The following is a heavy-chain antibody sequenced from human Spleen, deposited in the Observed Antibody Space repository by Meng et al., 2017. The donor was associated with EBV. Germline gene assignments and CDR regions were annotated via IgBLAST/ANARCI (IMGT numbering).Heavy chain of an antibody. CDR1: GGSVSSNSYY. CDR3: TRAVRFGDLSHFDF. V-gene: IGHV4-61*01. CDR2: IYDSGTT. Sequence: QVEAAESRPGLVKPSENLSLTCTVSGGSVSSNSYYWSWIRQPPGKGLEWIGYIYDSGTTNYNPSLKSRVTISIDTSKNQFSLKLSSVTAADTASYYCTRAVRFGDLSHFDFWGHGTLVTVSS. D-gene: IGHD3-10*01. J-gene: IGHJ4*01.